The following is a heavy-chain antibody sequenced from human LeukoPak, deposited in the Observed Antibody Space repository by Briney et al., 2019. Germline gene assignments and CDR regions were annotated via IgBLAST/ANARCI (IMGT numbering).Heavy chain of an antibody. D-gene: IGHD3-9*01. J-gene: IGHJ4*02. CDR1: GFTFSNYE. Sequence: GGSLRLSCAASGFTFSNYEMNWVRQAPGKGLEWVSYISGRGDVIYYADSVKGRFTISRDNSKNTLYLQMNSLRAEDTAVYYCAKAGDLVTGYSPPDYWGQGTLVTVSS. V-gene: IGHV3-48*03. CDR3: AKAGDLVTGYSPPDY. CDR2: ISGRGDVI.